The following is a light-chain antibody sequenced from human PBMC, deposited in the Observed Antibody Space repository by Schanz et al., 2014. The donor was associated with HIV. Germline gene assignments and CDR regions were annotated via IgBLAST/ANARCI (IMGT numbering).Light chain of an antibody. CDR1: SSNIGSNS. CDR3: AAWDDSLSGWV. Sequence: QSVLTQPPSASVTPGQSVTISCSGGSSNIGSNSVYWYQQLPGTAPKLLIYRNNERPSGVPDRFSGSKSGTSASLAISGLRSEDEADYYCAAWDDSLSGWVFGGGTKVTVL. CDR2: RNN. J-gene: IGLJ3*02. V-gene: IGLV1-47*01.